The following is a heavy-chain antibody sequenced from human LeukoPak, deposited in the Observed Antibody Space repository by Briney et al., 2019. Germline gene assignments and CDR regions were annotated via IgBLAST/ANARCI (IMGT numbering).Heavy chain of an antibody. D-gene: IGHD3-22*01. V-gene: IGHV4-34*01. Sequence: SETLSLTCAVYGGSFSGYYWSWIRQPPGKGLEWIGEINHSGSTNYNPSLKSRVTISVDTSKNQFSLKLSSVTAADTAVYYCARSYYDSKEVFDYWGQGTLVTVSS. J-gene: IGHJ4*02. CDR2: INHSGST. CDR3: ARSYYDSKEVFDY. CDR1: GGSFSGYY.